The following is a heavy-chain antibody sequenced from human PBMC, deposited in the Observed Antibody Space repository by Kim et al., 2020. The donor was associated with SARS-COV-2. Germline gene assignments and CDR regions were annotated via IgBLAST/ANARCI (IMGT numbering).Heavy chain of an antibody. CDR3: VRDRMGGAFDM. V-gene: IGHV3-48*02. CDR1: GFTFSAYD. J-gene: IGHJ3*02. CDR2: ITKRSTTI. D-gene: IGHD3-16*01. Sequence: GGSLRLSCATSGFTFSAYDMNWVRQAPGKGLEWLSFITKRSTTIYYADSVEGRFTISRDNAKNSLFLQMNSLRDEDTALYYCVRDRMGGAFDMWGQGTMVTVSA.